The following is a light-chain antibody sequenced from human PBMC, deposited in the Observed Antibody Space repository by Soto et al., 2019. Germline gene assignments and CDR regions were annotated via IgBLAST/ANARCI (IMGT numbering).Light chain of an antibody. V-gene: IGKV3-11*01. Sequence: EIVLTQSPATLSLSPGERATLSCRASQHIWGYLAWYQQKPGQAPRLLMYDASNRATGIPARFSGSGSGTDFTLTISSLEPEDFAVYYCQQRSNWPRAFGGGTKVDI. CDR3: QQRSNWPRA. CDR1: QHIWGY. CDR2: DAS. J-gene: IGKJ4*01.